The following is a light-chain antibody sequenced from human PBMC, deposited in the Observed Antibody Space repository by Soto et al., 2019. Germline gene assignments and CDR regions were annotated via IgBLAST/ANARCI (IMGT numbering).Light chain of an antibody. V-gene: IGKV1-33*01. CDR1: QDINNY. CDR3: QQYDNRPPTWT. CDR2: DAS. J-gene: IGKJ1*01. Sequence: DIQMTQSPSSLSASVGDRVTITCQASQDINNYLNWYQQKPGKAPKLLIYDASNLETGFPSRFSGSGSGTDFTFTISSLQPEDIATYYCQQYDNRPPTWTFGQGTKVEIE.